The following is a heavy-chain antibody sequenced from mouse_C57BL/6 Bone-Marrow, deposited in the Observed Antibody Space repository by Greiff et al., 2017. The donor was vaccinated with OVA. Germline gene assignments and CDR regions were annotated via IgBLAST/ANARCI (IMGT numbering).Heavy chain of an antibody. J-gene: IGHJ3*01. CDR3: ARHSFAY. CDR2: ISSGGSYT. CDR1: GFTFSSYG. V-gene: IGHV5-6*01. Sequence: EVKLVESGGDLVKPGGSLKLSCAASGFTFSSYGMSWVRQTPDKRLEWVATISSGGSYTYYPDSVKGRFTISRDNAKNTLYLQMSSLKSEDTAMYYFARHSFAYWGQGTLVTVSA.